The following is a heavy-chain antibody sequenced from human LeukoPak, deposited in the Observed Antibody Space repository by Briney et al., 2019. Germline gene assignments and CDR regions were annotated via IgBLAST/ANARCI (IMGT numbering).Heavy chain of an antibody. CDR3: ARVRDPDAFDI. V-gene: IGHV3-21*01. Sequence: GGSLRLSCAASGFTFSSYSMSWVRQAPGKGLEWVSSISSSSSYIYYADSVKGRFTISRDNAKNSLYLQMNSLRAEDTAVYYCARVRDPDAFDIWGQGTMVTVSS. J-gene: IGHJ3*02. CDR1: GFTFSSYS. CDR2: ISSSSSYI.